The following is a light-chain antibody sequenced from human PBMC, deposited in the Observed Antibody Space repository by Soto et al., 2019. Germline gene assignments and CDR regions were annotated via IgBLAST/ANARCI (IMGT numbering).Light chain of an antibody. J-gene: IGKJ3*01. CDR2: KAS. CDR3: QQYNSYSVFT. V-gene: IGKV1-5*03. CDR1: RSISSW. Sequence: DIQMTQSPSTLSASVGDRVTITCRASRSISSWLAWYQHKPGTAPKLLIYKASSLESGVPSRFSGSGFGTEFTLTISSLQPDDFATYYCQQYNSYSVFTFGPGTKVDIK.